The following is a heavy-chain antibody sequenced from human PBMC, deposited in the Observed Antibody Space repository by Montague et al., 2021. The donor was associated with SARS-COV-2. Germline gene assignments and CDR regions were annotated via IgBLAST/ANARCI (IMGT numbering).Heavy chain of an antibody. J-gene: IGHJ4*02. CDR2: IYHSGST. CDR1: GGSISSSNW. D-gene: IGHD4/OR15-4a*01. CDR3: ARDATMVSHSYFDY. Sequence: LSLPFSFSGGSISSSNWWSWVRQPPGKGLEWIGEIYHSGSTDYNPSLKSRVTISVDKSKNQFSLKLSSVTAADTAVYYCARDATMVSHSYFDYWGQGTLVTVSS. V-gene: IGHV4-4*02.